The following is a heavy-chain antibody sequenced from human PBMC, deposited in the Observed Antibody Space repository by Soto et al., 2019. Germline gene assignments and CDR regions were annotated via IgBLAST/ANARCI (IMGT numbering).Heavy chain of an antibody. J-gene: IGHJ4*02. CDR2: IFHSGTT. V-gene: IGHV4-4*02. D-gene: IGHD1-1*01. Sequence: QVQLQESGPGLVEPSGTLSLTCAVSGDSISSSHWWSWVRQPPGKGLEWIGEIFHSGTTKYNPSLESRVTMSVEKSNNHLSLKLRAVTAADTAVYYCARQLERGDLPEGFEYWGQGTLATVSS. CDR3: ARQLERGDLPEGFEY. CDR1: GDSISSSHW.